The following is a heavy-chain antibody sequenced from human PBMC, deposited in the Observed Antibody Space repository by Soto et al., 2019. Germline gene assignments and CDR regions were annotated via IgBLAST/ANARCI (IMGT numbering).Heavy chain of an antibody. D-gene: IGHD2-21*02. Sequence: QVQLVQSGAEVKKPGASVKVSCKASGDTFTDYYIHWVRQAPGQGLEWMGTVNPSGGHTTYAQHCLGRMTMTRDTSTSTFDMGLTGLTPEDTAVYYCARSGPIVVVTAALAHWGQGTLATVSS. V-gene: IGHV1-46*01. CDR1: GDTFTDYY. J-gene: IGHJ4*02. CDR3: ARSGPIVVVTAALAH. CDR2: VNPSGGHT.